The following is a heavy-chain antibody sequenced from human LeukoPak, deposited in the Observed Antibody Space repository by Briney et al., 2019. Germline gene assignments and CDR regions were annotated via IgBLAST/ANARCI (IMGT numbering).Heavy chain of an antibody. V-gene: IGHV4-39*07. D-gene: IGHD3-22*01. CDR2: IYYSGST. CDR1: GGSISSSSYC. CDR3: ARQSIVVPI. Sequence: SETLFLTCTVSGGSISSSSYCWGWIRQPPGKGLEWIGSIYYSGSTYYNPSLKSRVTISVDTSKNQFSLKLSSVTAADTAVYYCARQSIVVPIWGQGTLVTVSS. J-gene: IGHJ4*02.